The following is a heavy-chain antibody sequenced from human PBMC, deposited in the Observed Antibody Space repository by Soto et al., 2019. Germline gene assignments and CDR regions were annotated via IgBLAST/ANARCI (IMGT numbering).Heavy chain of an antibody. V-gene: IGHV4-30-4*01. D-gene: IGHD3-16*02. CDR2: IYYSGST. CDR3: AAASDYVWGSYRSIDS. CDR1: GGSISSGDYY. J-gene: IGHJ4*02. Sequence: QVQLQESGPGLVKPSQTLSLTCTVSGGSISSGDYYWSWIRQPPGKGLEWIGYIYYSGSTYYKPSLRSRVTISVDTSKNPVSRKRSSVTAADTAVYYCAAASDYVWGSYRSIDSWGRGTLVTVSS.